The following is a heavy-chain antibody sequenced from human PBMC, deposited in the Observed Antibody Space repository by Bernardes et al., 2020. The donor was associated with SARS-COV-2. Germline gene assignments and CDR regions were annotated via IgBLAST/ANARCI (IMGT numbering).Heavy chain of an antibody. CDR1: GGSVDSMGFS. Sequence: SETLSLTCTVSGGSVDSMGFSWGWIRQPPGRGLEWIANVYYNKNTYYNPSLQSRVTISVDTSNNQFFLNLNSVTAADTATYYCAGQLSYDAWNGFQPEGAFDIWGPGTTVIVSS. J-gene: IGHJ3*02. CDR3: AGQLSYDAWNGFQPEGAFDI. D-gene: IGHD3-3*01. CDR2: VYYNKNT. V-gene: IGHV4-39*01.